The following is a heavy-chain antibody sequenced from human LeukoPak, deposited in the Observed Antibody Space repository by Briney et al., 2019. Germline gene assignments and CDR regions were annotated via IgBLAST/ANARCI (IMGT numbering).Heavy chain of an antibody. CDR1: GFTFSSYA. CDR3: ASFSDITGTTD. J-gene: IGHJ4*02. D-gene: IGHD1-7*01. V-gene: IGHV3-30*01. Sequence: GRSLRLSCAASGFTFSSYAMHWVRQAPGKGLEWVAVISYDGSNKYYADSVKGRFTISGDNSKNTLYLQMNSLRAEDTAVYYCASFSDITGTTDWGQGTLVTVSS. CDR2: ISYDGSNK.